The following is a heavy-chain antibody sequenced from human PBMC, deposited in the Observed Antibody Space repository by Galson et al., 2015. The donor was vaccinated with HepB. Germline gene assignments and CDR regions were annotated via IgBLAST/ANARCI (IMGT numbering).Heavy chain of an antibody. Sequence: SLRLSCAASGFTFSSYGMHWVRQAPGKGLEWVAVIWYDGSNKYYADSVKGRFTISRDNSKNTLYLQMNSLRAEDTAVYYCARDQRLPPRGYSYGSPPGMDVWGQGTTVTVSS. CDR2: IWYDGSNK. V-gene: IGHV3-33*01. D-gene: IGHD5-18*01. CDR3: ARDQRLPPRGYSYGSPPGMDV. CDR1: GFTFSSYG. J-gene: IGHJ6*02.